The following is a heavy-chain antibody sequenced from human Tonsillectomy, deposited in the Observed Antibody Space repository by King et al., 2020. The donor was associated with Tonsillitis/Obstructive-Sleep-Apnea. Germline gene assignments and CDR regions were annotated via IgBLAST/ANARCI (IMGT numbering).Heavy chain of an antibody. Sequence: QLVQSGGGVVQPGRSLRLSCAASGFTFSSYGMHWVRQAPGKGLEWVAVIWYDGSNKYYADSVKGRFTISRDNSKNTLYRQMNSLRAEDTAVYYCAREERITIFGVVTTTFDYWGQGTLVTVSS. V-gene: IGHV3-33*01. CDR3: AREERITIFGVVTTTFDY. CDR1: GFTFSSYG. CDR2: IWYDGSNK. D-gene: IGHD3-3*01. J-gene: IGHJ4*02.